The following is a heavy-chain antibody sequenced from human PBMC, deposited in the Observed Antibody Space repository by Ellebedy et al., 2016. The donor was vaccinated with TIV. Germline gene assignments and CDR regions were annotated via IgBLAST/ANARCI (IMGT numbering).Heavy chain of an antibody. Sequence: MPSETLSLTCTVSGGSISSTNYSWGWIRQPPGRGLDWIGTFFFSGSTNYNPSLKSLVTMSVGPSKIQFSLELNSVTAADTAVYYCARHRGSLKYIDPWGQGSLVTVSS. CDR2: FFFSGST. CDR3: ARHRGSLKYIDP. D-gene: IGHD3-10*01. V-gene: IGHV4-39*01. J-gene: IGHJ5*02. CDR1: GGSISSTNYS.